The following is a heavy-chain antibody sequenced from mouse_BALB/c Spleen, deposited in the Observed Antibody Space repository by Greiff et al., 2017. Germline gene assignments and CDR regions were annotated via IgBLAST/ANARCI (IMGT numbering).Heavy chain of an antibody. CDR1: GFSLTSYG. CDR2: IWSGGST. J-gene: IGHJ2*01. CDR3: ARNEGRVRRGGYFDD. Sequence: VQVVESGPGLVQPSQSLSITCTASGFSLTSYGVHWVRQSPGKGLEWLGVIWSGGSTDYNAAFISRLSMSKDNSKSQVFFKMNSLQANDTAIYYCARNEGRVRRGGYFDDWGQGTTLTVSS. D-gene: IGHD2-14*01. V-gene: IGHV2-2*02.